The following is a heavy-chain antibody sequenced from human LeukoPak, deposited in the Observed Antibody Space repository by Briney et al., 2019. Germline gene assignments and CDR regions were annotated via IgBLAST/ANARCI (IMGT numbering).Heavy chain of an antibody. V-gene: IGHV4-59*01. CDR2: INYSGST. J-gene: IGHJ3*02. Sequence: ASETLSLTCTVSGGSINSYYWSWIRQPPGKGLEWIGYINYSGSTNYNPSLKSRVTISIDTSKNQFSLRLSSVTAADTAVYYCARVLGYCSGGSCYGDAFDIWGQGTMVTVSS. CDR3: ARVLGYCSGGSCYGDAFDI. CDR1: GGSINSYY. D-gene: IGHD2-15*01.